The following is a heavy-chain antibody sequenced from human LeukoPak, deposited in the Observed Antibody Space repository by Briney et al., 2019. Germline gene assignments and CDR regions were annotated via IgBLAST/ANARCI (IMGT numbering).Heavy chain of an antibody. CDR2: IYYGSVFYSVST. V-gene: IGHV4-39*07. J-gene: IGHJ6*03. CDR3: ARLGYCSGGSCYYYYYMDV. D-gene: IGHD2-15*01. CDR1: DGSISSSSYY. Sequence: SETLSLTCTVSDGSISSSSYYWGWIRQPPGKGLEWIGSIYYGSVFYSVSTYYNPSLKSRVTMSGDTSKNQFSLKLSSVTAADTAAYYYARLGYCSGGSCYYYYYMDVWGKGTTVTVSS.